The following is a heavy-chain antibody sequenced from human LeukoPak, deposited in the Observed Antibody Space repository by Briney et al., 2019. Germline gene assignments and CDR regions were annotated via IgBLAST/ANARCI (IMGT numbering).Heavy chain of an antibody. J-gene: IGHJ5*02. CDR3: ARDHHTSLGWFDP. D-gene: IGHD1-14*01. V-gene: IGHV4-34*01. CDR1: GGSFSGYY. Sequence: SETLSLTCAVYGGSFSGYYWSWIRQPPGKGLEWMGEINHSGSTNYNPSLKSRVTISVDTSKNQFSLKLSSVTAADTAVYYCARDHHTSLGWFDPWGQGTLVTVSS. CDR2: INHSGST.